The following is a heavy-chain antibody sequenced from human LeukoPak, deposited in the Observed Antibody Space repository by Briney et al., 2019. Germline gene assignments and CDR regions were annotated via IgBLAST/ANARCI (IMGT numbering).Heavy chain of an antibody. Sequence: SETLSLTCTVSGGSISSYYWSWIRQPPGKGLEWIGYIYYSGSTNYNPSLKSRVTISVDTSKNQFSLKLSSVTAADTAVYYCARGHNTRGIAVANDYWGQGTLVTVSS. CDR1: GGSISSYY. CDR2: IYYSGST. CDR3: ARGHNTRGIAVANDY. J-gene: IGHJ4*02. V-gene: IGHV4-59*01. D-gene: IGHD6-19*01.